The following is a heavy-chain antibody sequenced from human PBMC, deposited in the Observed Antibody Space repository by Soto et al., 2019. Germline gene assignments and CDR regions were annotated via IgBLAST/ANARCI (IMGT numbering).Heavy chain of an antibody. D-gene: IGHD3-10*01. Sequence: QVQFVQSGAEVVKPGASIKVSCKASGAASPTYTVHWVRQAPGQGLEWMGWINAGDGNSNTSPKFQGTVSLTMDKSPSTFDMEISDLKSEDSAVYYCARRGPSYSFDGWGQGTMVTVSS. CDR1: GAASPTYT. CDR3: ARRGPSYSFDG. J-gene: IGHJ3*01. CDR2: INAGDGNS. V-gene: IGHV1-3*01.